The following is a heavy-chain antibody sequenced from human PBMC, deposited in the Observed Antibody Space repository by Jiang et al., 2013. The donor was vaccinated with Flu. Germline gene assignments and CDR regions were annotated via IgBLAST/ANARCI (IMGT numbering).Heavy chain of an antibody. Sequence: GLVKPSETLSLTCTVSGDSISSGSYYCAWIRQPPGKGLEWIGSMYYSGTTYYNPSLKSRVTMSVDTSKKQFSLRLSSVTAADTAVYYCASQHWDHGVGSYYMSHWGQGTLVTVSS. J-gene: IGHJ4*02. CDR1: GDSISSGSYY. CDR2: MYYSGTT. CDR3: ASQHWDHGVGSYYMSH. V-gene: IGHV4-39*07. D-gene: IGHD3-10*01.